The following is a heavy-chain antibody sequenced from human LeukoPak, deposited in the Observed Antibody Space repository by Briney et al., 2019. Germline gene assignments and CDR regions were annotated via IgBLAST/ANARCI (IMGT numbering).Heavy chain of an antibody. CDR2: ITPMFGTA. V-gene: IGHV1-69*13. J-gene: IGHJ4*02. D-gene: IGHD3-22*01. CDR3: AREWGHDTSGYFFGY. CDR1: GGTFSSYA. Sequence: SVKVSCTASGGTFSSYAISWVRQAPGQGLEWMGGITPMFGTANYAQKFQGRVTITADESTSTAYMELSSLRSEDTAVYYCAREWGHDTSGYFFGYWGQGTLVTVSS.